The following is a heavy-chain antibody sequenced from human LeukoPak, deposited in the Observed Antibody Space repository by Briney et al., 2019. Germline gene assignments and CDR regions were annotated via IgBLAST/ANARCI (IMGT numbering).Heavy chain of an antibody. CDR3: AEDAITMVRGVIRGGYFDY. D-gene: IGHD3-10*01. J-gene: IGHJ4*02. CDR1: GFTFSSYA. CDR2: ISGSGGST. V-gene: IGHV3-23*01. Sequence: GGSLRLSCAASGFTFSSYAMSWVRQAPGKGLEWVSAISGSGGSTYYADSVKGRFTISRDNSKNTLYLQMNSLRAEDTAVYYCAEDAITMVRGVIRGGYFDYWGQGTLVTVSS.